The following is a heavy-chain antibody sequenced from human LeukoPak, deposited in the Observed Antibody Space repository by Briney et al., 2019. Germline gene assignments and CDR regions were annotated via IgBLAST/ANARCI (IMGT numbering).Heavy chain of an antibody. D-gene: IGHD3-22*01. CDR3: ERDINYYDSSGYRGGDY. J-gene: IGHJ4*02. Sequence: PGGSLRLSCAASGFTVSSNYMSWVRQAPGKGLEWVSVVYIGGSTYYADSVKGRFTISRDNSKHTLSLQMKSLRAGHPHVYYCERDINYYDSSGYRGGDYWGQGTLVTVSS. CDR2: VYIGGST. CDR1: GFTVSSNY. V-gene: IGHV3-66*01.